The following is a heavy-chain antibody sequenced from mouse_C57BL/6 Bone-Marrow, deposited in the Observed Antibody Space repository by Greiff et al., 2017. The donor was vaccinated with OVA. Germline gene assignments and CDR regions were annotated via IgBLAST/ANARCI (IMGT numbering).Heavy chain of an antibody. V-gene: IGHV1-15*01. CDR3: TRGYSNYYAMDY. Sequence: VKLVESGAELVRPGASVTLSCKASGYTFTDYEMHWVKQTPVHGLEWIGAIDPETGGTASNPKFKGKAILTADKSSSTAYMELRSLTSEDSAVYYCTRGYSNYYAMDYWGQGTSVTVSS. CDR2: IDPETGGT. D-gene: IGHD2-5*01. J-gene: IGHJ4*01. CDR1: GYTFTDYE.